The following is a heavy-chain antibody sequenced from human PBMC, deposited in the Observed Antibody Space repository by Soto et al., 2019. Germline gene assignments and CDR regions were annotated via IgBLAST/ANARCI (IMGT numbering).Heavy chain of an antibody. D-gene: IGHD3-22*01. CDR1: GYSFTSYW. CDR3: ARPLYYDSSGYYYVAAFDI. Sequence: GESLKISCKGSGYSFTSYWISWVRQMPGKGLEWMGRIDPSDSYTNYSPSFQGHVTISADKSISTAYLQWSSLKASDTAMYYCARPLYYDSSGYYYVAAFDIWGQGTTFPASS. J-gene: IGHJ3*02. CDR2: IDPSDSYT. V-gene: IGHV5-10-1*01.